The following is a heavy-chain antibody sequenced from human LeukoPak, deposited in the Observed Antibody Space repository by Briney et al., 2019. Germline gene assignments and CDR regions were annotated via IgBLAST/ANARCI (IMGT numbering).Heavy chain of an antibody. Sequence: GGSLRLSCAASGFTISDCYMSWVRQAPGKGLEYVSYISGSGSGINYADSVKGRFTISRDNAKNSLYLQMNSLREEDTAVYYCARTARTVDYWGQGTLVTVSS. CDR3: ARTARTVDY. CDR1: GFTISDCY. J-gene: IGHJ4*02. V-gene: IGHV3-11*04. CDR2: ISGSGSGI. D-gene: IGHD5-18*01.